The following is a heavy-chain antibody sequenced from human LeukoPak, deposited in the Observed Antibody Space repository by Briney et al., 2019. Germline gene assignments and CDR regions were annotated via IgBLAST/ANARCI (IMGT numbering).Heavy chain of an antibody. V-gene: IGHV4-34*01. CDR2: LNHSGST. CDR3: AKGGNYDSSGYSDDY. D-gene: IGHD3-22*01. CDR1: GGSFSGYY. Sequence: SETLSLTCAVYGGSFSGYYWSWIRQPPGKGLEWIGELNHSGSTNYNPSLKSRVTISVDTSKNQFSLKLSSVTAADTAVYYCAKGGNYDSSGYSDDYWGQGTLVTVSS. J-gene: IGHJ4*02.